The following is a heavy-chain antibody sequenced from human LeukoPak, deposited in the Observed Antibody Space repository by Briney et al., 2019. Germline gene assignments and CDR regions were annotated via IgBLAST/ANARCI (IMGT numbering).Heavy chain of an antibody. V-gene: IGHV4-61*02. Sequence: SETLSLTCTVSGGSISSGSYYWSWIRQPAGKGREWIGRIYTSGSTNYNPSLKSRVTISVDTSKNQFSLKLSSVTAADTAVYYCARGNYYMDVWGKGTMVTVSS. CDR2: IYTSGST. J-gene: IGHJ6*03. CDR1: GGSISSGSYY. CDR3: ARGNYYMDV.